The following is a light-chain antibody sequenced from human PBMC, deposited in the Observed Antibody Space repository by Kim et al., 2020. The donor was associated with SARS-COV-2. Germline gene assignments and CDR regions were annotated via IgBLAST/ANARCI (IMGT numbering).Light chain of an antibody. CDR3: SSYTTSTTI. Sequence: QSALTQPASVSGSPGQSITISCTGNSSDVGGYNYVSWYQHLPGKAPKLMIYDVSKRPSGVSNRFSGFKSGNTASLNISGLQSDDEADYYCSSYTTSTTIFGGGTQLTVL. J-gene: IGLJ2*01. CDR2: DVS. CDR1: SSDVGGYNY. V-gene: IGLV2-14*03.